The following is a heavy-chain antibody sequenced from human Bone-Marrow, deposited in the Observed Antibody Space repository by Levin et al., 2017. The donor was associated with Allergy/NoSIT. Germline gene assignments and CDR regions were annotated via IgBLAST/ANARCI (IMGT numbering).Heavy chain of an antibody. V-gene: IGHV3-33*01. Sequence: GGSLRLSCATSGFTYSTYGMHWVRQAPGRGLEWVAVIWHDGSKKFYADSVKGRFTISRDNSKNTLSLQMNSLGIEDTALYYCARDSGLYGIDVWGQGTTVIVTS. D-gene: IGHD3-22*01. CDR3: ARDSGLYGIDV. J-gene: IGHJ6*02. CDR1: GFTYSTYG. CDR2: IWHDGSKK.